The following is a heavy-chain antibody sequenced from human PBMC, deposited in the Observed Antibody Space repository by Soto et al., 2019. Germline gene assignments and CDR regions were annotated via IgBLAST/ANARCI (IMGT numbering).Heavy chain of an antibody. V-gene: IGHV3-7*03. CDR3: VGGAGWELDY. CDR1: GFTFSTYW. CDR2: IRQDGTET. J-gene: IGHJ4*02. Sequence: EAQLVESGGGLVQPGGSLRLSCAASGFTFSTYWMNWVRQAPGMGLEWLAIIRQDGTETHYVDSVKGRFTISRDNTKNSLFLQMNNLRADYTAVYYCVGGAGWELDYWGQGTLVTVSS. D-gene: IGHD1-26*01.